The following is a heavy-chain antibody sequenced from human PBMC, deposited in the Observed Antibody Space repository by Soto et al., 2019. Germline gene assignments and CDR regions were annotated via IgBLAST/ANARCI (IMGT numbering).Heavy chain of an antibody. CDR2: IGSDGTAI. D-gene: IGHD6-19*01. CDR3: ARPGLTVPGTRYFDR. CDR1: GFTFSTYA. J-gene: IGHJ4*02. Sequence: EVQLLESGGGLVQPGGSLRLSCAASGFTFSTYAMSWVRQAPGKGLEWVSAIGSDGTAIQYANFVKGRFTISKDNSKDTLYLQMNSLIAEDTAVYYCARPGLTVPGTRYFDRWGQGTLVTVSS. V-gene: IGHV3-23*05.